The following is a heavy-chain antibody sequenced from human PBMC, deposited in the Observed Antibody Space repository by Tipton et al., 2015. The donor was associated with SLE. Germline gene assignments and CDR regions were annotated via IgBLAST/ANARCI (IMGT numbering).Heavy chain of an antibody. CDR1: GFTFSRYA. V-gene: IGHV3-30*04. CDR2: ISYDGTNK. D-gene: IGHD6-13*01. Sequence: RSLRLSCAASGFTFSRYAMHWVRQAPGKGLEWVAVISYDGTNKYYTDSVKGRFTISRDNSKNTVFLQMDSLKAEDTAVYFCARDGRGFVVYTSGWWLDNWGQGTLVTVSS. CDR3: ARDGRGFVVYTSGWWLDN. J-gene: IGHJ4*02.